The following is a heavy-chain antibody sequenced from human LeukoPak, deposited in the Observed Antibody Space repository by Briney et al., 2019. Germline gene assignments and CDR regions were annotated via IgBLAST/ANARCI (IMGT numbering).Heavy chain of an antibody. CDR3: ARGYSSSPLGLDY. V-gene: IGHV4-59*01. CDR1: GGSISSYY. D-gene: IGHD6-6*01. CDR2: IYYSGST. Sequence: NSSETLSLTCAVSGGSISSYYWSWIRQPPGKGLEWIGYIYYSGSTNYNPSLKSRVTISVDTSKNQFSLKLSSVTAADTAVYYCARGYSSSPLGLDYWGQGTLVTVSS. J-gene: IGHJ4*02.